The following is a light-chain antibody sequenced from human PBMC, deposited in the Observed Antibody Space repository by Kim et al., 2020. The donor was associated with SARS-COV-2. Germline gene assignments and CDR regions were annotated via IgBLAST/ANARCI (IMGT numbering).Light chain of an antibody. CDR3: QQYNDWPRT. J-gene: IGKJ1*01. V-gene: IGKV3-15*01. Sequence: EVLMTQSPATLSVSPGEGATLSCRASQNVNSLLAWYQQKPGQTPRLLIYGASTRATGIPARFTGSRSGTEFTLTISSLQSEDFAVYYCQQYNDWPRTFGQGTTV. CDR2: GAS. CDR1: QNVNSL.